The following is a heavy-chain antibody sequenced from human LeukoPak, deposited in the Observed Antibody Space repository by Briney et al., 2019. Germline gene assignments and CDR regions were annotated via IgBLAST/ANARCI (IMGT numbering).Heavy chain of an antibody. D-gene: IGHD6-19*01. CDR2: ISYDGSNK. Sequence: QPGGSLRLSCAASGFTFSSYGMHWVRQAPGKGLEWVAVISYDGSNKYYADSVKGRFTISRDNSKNTLYLQMNSLRAEDTAVYYCAKEALYSSGREDYWGPGTLVTVSS. V-gene: IGHV3-30*18. CDR3: AKEALYSSGREDY. CDR1: GFTFSSYG. J-gene: IGHJ4*02.